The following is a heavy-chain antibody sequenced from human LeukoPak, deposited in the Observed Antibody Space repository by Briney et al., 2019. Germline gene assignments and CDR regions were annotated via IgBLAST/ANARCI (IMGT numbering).Heavy chain of an antibody. CDR3: AKDLGDYGDYGPFDY. Sequence: PGGSLRLSCAASGFTFSSYAMSWVRQAPGKGLEWVSAISGSGGSTYYADSVKGRFTISRDNSKNTLFLQMNSLRAEDTAVYYCAKDLGDYGDYGPFDYWGQGTLVTVSS. V-gene: IGHV3-23*01. D-gene: IGHD4-17*01. CDR1: GFTFSSYA. CDR2: ISGSGGST. J-gene: IGHJ4*02.